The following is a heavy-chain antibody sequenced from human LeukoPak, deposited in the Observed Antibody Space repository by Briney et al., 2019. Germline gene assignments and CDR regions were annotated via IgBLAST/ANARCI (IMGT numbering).Heavy chain of an antibody. D-gene: IGHD5-18*01. J-gene: IGHJ4*02. CDR1: GFTFSSYG. CDR3: ARDRSYGHPFDY. V-gene: IGHV3-33*01. CDR2: IWYDGSNK. Sequence: GGSLRLSCAASGFTFSSYGMQWVRQAPGKGLEGVAVIWYDGSNKYYADSVKGRFAISRDNSKNTLYLQMNSLRAEDTSVYYCARDRSYGHPFDYWGQGTLVTVSS.